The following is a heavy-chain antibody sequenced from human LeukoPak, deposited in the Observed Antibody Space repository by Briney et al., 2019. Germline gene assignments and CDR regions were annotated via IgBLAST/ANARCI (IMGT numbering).Heavy chain of an antibody. V-gene: IGHV3-23*01. CDR1: GLTFSSYA. CDR2: ISGSGGST. Sequence: AGGSLRLSCAASGLTFSSYAMSWVRQAPGKGLEWVSAISGSGGSTYYADSVKGRFTISRDNSKNTLYLQMNSLRAEDTAVYYCAKARGFSSSNFDYWGQGTLVTVSS. D-gene: IGHD6-13*01. J-gene: IGHJ4*02. CDR3: AKARGFSSSNFDY.